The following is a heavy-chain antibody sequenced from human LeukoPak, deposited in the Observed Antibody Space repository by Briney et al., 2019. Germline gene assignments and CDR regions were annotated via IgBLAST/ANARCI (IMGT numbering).Heavy chain of an antibody. D-gene: IGHD2-21*02. CDR3: ARDRAGGDHRYFDY. V-gene: IGHV3-48*02. CDR2: ISSGSETV. CDR1: GFSFGSYS. Sequence: GGSLRLSCAGTGFSFGSYSLNWVRRAPGKGLEWLSYISSGSETVYYADSVKGRLTISRDNSKNTVYLQMNSLRDDDTAVYYCARDRAGGDHRYFDYWGQGTLVTVSS. J-gene: IGHJ4*02.